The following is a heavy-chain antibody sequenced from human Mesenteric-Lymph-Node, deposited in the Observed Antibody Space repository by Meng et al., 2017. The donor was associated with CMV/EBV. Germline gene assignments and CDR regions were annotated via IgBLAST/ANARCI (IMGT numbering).Heavy chain of an antibody. CDR3: ARVTRQWFGESNYFDY. D-gene: IGHD3-10*01. CDR1: GFTFSNYW. J-gene: IGHJ4*02. V-gene: IGHV3-7*03. CDR2: IKQDGSEK. Sequence: GESLKISCAASGFTFSNYWMSWVRQAPGKGLEWVANIKQDGSEKYYVDSVKGRFTISRDNAKNSLYLQMNSLRAEDTAVYFCARVTRQWFGESNYFDYWGQGILVTVSS.